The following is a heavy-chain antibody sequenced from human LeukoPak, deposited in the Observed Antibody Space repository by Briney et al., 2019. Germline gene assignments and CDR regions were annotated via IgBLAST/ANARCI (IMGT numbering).Heavy chain of an antibody. Sequence: SQTLSLTCTVSGGSISSGSYYWSWIRQPAGKGLEWIGRIYTSGSTNYNPCLKSRVTISVDTSKNQFSLKLSSVTAADTAVYYCARGNRLVVPAAINWFDPWGQGTLVTVSS. J-gene: IGHJ5*02. CDR2: IYTSGST. V-gene: IGHV4-61*02. CDR3: ARGNRLVVPAAINWFDP. D-gene: IGHD2-2*02. CDR1: GGSISSGSYY.